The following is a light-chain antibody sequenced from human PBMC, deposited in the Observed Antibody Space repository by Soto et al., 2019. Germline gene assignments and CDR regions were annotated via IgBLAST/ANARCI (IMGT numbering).Light chain of an antibody. CDR2: DAS. Sequence: EIVLTQSPATLSLSPGERATLSCRASQSVSSYLAWYQQKPGQAPRLLIYDASNRATGIPARFSGSGSGTDFTLTIRSVQPEDVAVYFCYQYEQTPPWTFGRRTKV. CDR1: QSVSSY. J-gene: IGKJ1*01. V-gene: IGKV3-11*01. CDR3: YQYEQTPPWT.